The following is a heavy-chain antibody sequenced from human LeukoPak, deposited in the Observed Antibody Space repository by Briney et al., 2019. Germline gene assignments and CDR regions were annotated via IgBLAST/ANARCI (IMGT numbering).Heavy chain of an antibody. V-gene: IGHV3-23*01. CDR1: GLTFSSYA. Sequence: GGSLRLSCAASGLTFSSYAMSWVRQAPGKGLEWVSAISGSGGSTYYADSVKGRFTISRDNSKNTLYLQMNSLRAEDTAVYYCGKEFPPPPIGELFIGSDAFDIWGQGTMVTVSS. J-gene: IGHJ3*02. CDR2: ISGSGGST. D-gene: IGHD3-10*01. CDR3: GKEFPPPPIGELFIGSDAFDI.